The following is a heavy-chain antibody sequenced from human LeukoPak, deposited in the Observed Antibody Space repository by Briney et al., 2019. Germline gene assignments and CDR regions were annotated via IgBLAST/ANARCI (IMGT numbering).Heavy chain of an antibody. J-gene: IGHJ3*02. CDR1: GFTFSSYA. CDR3: ARDERAYCGGDCSAFDI. Sequence: GGSLRLSCAASGFTFSSYAMHWVRQAPGKGLEYVLAISSNGGSTYYANSVKGRFTISRDNSKNTLYLQMGSLRAEDMAVYYCARDERAYCGGDCSAFDIWGQGTMVTVSS. D-gene: IGHD2-21*01. CDR2: ISSNGGST. V-gene: IGHV3-64*01.